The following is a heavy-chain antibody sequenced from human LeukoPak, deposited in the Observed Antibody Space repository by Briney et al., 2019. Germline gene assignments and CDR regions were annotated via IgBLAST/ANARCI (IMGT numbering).Heavy chain of an antibody. CDR1: GGSFSGYY. J-gene: IGHJ4*02. D-gene: IGHD2-2*01. CDR3: ARGGRKGSTANYFDY. CDR2: INHSGST. V-gene: IGHV4-34*01. Sequence: SETLSLTCAVYGGSFSGYYWSWIRQPPGKGLEWIGEINHSGSTNYNPSLKSRVTISVDTSKNQFSLKLSSVTAADTAVYYCARGGRKGSTANYFDYWGQGTLVTVSS.